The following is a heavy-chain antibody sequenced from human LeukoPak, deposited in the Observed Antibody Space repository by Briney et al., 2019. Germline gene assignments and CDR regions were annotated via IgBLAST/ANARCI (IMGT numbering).Heavy chain of an antibody. Sequence: PGGSLRLSCAASGLTFSTNYMNWVRQAPGKGLEWVSVIYSGGSQYYADSVKGRFSISRDNSKNTVYLQMNCLRAEDTAVYYRARDRRYWSGDSCYSGVDCWGQGNLVTVSS. D-gene: IGHD2-15*01. CDR1: GLTFSTNY. J-gene: IGHJ4*02. V-gene: IGHV3-53*01. CDR3: ARDRRYWSGDSCYSGVDC. CDR2: IYSGGSQ.